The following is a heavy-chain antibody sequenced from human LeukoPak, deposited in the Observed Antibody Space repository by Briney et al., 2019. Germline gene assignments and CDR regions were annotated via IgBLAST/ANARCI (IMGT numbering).Heavy chain of an antibody. CDR1: GFTVSHSY. CDR3: ARVGADTPIAASYYYYMDV. CDR2: IYSGGST. V-gene: IGHV3-66*02. D-gene: IGHD6-13*01. Sequence: GGSLRLSCAAFGFTVSHSYMSWVRQAPGKGLEGVSVIYSGGSTYYAHCLKGRFIISRDNSKTTLYLQMQRLRPDDTAVYYYARVGADTPIAASYYYYMDVWGRGTTVTVSS. J-gene: IGHJ6*03.